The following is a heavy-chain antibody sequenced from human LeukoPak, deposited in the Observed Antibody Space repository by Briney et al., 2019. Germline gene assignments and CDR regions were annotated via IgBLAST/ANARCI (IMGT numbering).Heavy chain of an antibody. CDR1: GFTFSSHW. J-gene: IGHJ4*02. V-gene: IGHV3-74*01. CDR3: ARGSVIITGIDE. CDR2: IKDDGSHT. Sequence: PGGSLRLSCAASGFTFSSHWMHWVRQAPGKGLVCVSRIKDDGSHTNYADSVKGRFTISRDNAKNTLSLQMNSLRAEDTAVYYCARGSVIITGIDEWGQGTLVTVSS. D-gene: IGHD3-16*01.